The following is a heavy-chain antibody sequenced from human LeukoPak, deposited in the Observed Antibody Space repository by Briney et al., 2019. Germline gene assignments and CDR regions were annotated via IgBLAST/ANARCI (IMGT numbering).Heavy chain of an antibody. D-gene: IGHD1-26*01. Sequence: GASVKVSCKASGYTFTGYYMHWVRQAPGQGLEWMGWINPNSGGTNYAQKFQGRVTMTTDTSTSTAYMELRSLRSDDTAVYYCARDAHSGSYGYWGQGTLVTVSS. V-gene: IGHV1-2*02. CDR2: INPNSGGT. CDR3: ARDAHSGSYGY. J-gene: IGHJ4*02. CDR1: GYTFTGYY.